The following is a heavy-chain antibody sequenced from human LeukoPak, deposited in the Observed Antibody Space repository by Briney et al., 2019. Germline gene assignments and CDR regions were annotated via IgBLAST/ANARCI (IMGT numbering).Heavy chain of an antibody. D-gene: IGHD2-15*01. CDR1: GFTFSYAW. J-gene: IGHJ4*02. V-gene: IGHV3-15*01. CDR3: TTDGEGYCSGGSCYSSFDY. Sequence: GGSLRLSCAASGFTFSYAWMSWVRQAPGKGLEWVGRIKSKTDGGTTDYAAPVKGRFTISRDDSKNTLYLQMNSLKTEDTAVYYCTTDGEGYCSGGSCYSSFDYWGQGTLVTVSS. CDR2: IKSKTDGGTT.